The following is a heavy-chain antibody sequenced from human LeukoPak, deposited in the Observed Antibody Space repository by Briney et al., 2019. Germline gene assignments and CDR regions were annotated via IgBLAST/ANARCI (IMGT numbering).Heavy chain of an antibody. CDR3: AKGYYYDSSGYYFPFDY. CDR1: GFTFSNYA. CDR2: ISGSGGST. J-gene: IGHJ4*02. V-gene: IGHV3-23*01. D-gene: IGHD3-22*01. Sequence: PGGSLRLSCAATGFTFSNYAMSWVRQAPGKGLEWVSAISGSGGSTYYADSVKGRFTISRDNSKNTLYLQMNSLRAEDTAVYYCAKGYYYDSSGYYFPFDYWGQGTLATVSS.